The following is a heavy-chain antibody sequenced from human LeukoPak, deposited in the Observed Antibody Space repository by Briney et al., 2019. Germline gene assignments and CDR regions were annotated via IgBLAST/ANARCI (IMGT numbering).Heavy chain of an antibody. Sequence: GGSLRLSCAASGFTFSSYAMSWVRQARGKGMEWVSAISGSGGSTYYADYVKGRFTISRDNDKKRLYMKMNRLREEDTAVYYCAKSPAAHAYYYYYYMDVWGKGTTVTVSS. CDR2: ISGSGGST. D-gene: IGHD2-2*01. V-gene: IGHV3-23*01. CDR1: GFTFSSYA. CDR3: AKSPAAHAYYYYYYMDV. J-gene: IGHJ6*03.